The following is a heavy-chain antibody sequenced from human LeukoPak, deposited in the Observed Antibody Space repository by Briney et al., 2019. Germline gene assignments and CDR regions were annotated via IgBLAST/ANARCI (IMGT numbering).Heavy chain of an antibody. CDR3: TTDADPLFECSGRSCSSLVFGLEY. J-gene: IGHJ4*02. CDR2: IKSKTDGGTT. CDR1: GFTFSNAW. D-gene: IGHD2-15*01. V-gene: IGHV3-15*01. Sequence: PGGSLRLSCAASGFTFSNAWMSWVRQAPGKGLEWVGRIKSKTDGGTTDYAAPVKGRFTISRDDSKTMMYLQMNSLKTEDTAVYYCTTDADPLFECSGRSCSSLVFGLEYWGQGALVTVSS.